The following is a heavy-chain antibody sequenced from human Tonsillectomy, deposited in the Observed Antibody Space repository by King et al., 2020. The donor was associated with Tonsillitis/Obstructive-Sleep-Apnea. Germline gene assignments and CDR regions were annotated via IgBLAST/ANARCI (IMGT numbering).Heavy chain of an antibody. CDR1: GFSLSTSGVG. CDR2: IYWDDDK. D-gene: IGHD3-3*01. Sequence: QITLKESGPTLVKPTQTLTLTCTFSGFSLSTSGVGVGWIRQPPGKALEWLALIYWDDDKRYSPSLQGRLTITKDTSKNQVVLTMTNMDPVDTATYYCAHSPEYDFWSGFPKDWFDPWGQGTLVTVSS. CDR3: AHSPEYDFWSGFPKDWFDP. V-gene: IGHV2-5*02. J-gene: IGHJ5*02.